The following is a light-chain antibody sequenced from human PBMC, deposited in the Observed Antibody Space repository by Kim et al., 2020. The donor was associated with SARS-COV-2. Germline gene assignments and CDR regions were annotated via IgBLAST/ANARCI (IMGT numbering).Light chain of an antibody. Sequence: VSVSPGQTASISCSGGDLGDRYGSWYQQRTGPSPVMFIYQDDKRPSGIPERFSGSNSENTATLSISGTQAMDEADYYCQAWDSSVVFGGGTQLTVL. CDR3: QAWDSSVV. J-gene: IGLJ3*02. CDR1: DLGDRY. CDR2: QDD. V-gene: IGLV3-1*01.